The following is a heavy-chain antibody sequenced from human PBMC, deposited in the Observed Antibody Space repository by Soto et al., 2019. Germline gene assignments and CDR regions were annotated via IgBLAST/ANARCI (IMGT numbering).Heavy chain of an antibody. V-gene: IGHV3-30*18. Sequence: PGGSLRLSCAASGFTFSNYGMRWVRQAPGKGLEWLALISYNVDKYNYADSVKGRFTISRDNSQNTLYLQMDSLGTEDTAVYYCAKDPLPNAYCISTFRYRPTWLVFWG. CDR2: ISYNVDKY. J-gene: IGHJ5*01. CDR1: GFTFSNYG. D-gene: IGHD2-2*01. CDR3: AKDPLPNAYCISTFRYRPTWLVF.